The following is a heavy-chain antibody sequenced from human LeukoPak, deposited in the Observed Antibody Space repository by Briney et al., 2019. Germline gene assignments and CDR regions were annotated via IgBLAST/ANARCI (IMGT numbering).Heavy chain of an antibody. J-gene: IGHJ5*02. CDR3: ARAPYNWNDVSWFDP. CDR2: IYYSGST. D-gene: IGHD1-1*01. V-gene: IGHV4-59*08. CDR1: GGSTSSYY. Sequence: SETLSLTCTVSGGSTSSYYWSWIRQPPGKGLEWIGYIYYSGSTNYNPSLKSRVTISVDTSKNQFSLKLSSVTAADTAVYYCARAPYNWNDVSWFDPWGQGTLATVSS.